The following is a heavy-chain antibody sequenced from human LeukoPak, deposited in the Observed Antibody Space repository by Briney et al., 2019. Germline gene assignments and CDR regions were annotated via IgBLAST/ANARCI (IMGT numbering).Heavy chain of an antibody. Sequence: SETLSLTCTVSGGSISSGGYYWSWIRQHPGKGLEWIGYIYHSGSTNYNPSLQSRVTISVDTSKNQFSLNLNSVTAADTAVYYCARGGAARLHFQNWGQGTLVTVSS. CDR1: GGSISSGGYY. J-gene: IGHJ1*01. D-gene: IGHD6-6*01. V-gene: IGHV4-61*08. CDR2: IYHSGST. CDR3: ARGGAARLHFQN.